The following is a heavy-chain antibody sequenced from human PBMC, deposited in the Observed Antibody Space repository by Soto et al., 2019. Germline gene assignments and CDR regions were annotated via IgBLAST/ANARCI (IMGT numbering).Heavy chain of an antibody. Sequence: ASVKVSCKVSGYTLTESAMHWVRQAPGKGFEWMGGFDADAGETIYPQEFQGRLTMTEDTSTDTAFMELSSLTSEDTAVYYCATGRVIEGQYGLDVWGQGTSVTVSS. V-gene: IGHV1-24*01. CDR2: FDADAGET. J-gene: IGHJ6*02. CDR1: GYTLTESA. D-gene: IGHD4-4*01. CDR3: ATGRVIEGQYGLDV.